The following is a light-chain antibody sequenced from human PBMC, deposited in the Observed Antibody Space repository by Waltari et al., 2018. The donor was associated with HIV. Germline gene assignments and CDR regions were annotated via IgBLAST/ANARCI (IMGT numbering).Light chain of an antibody. CDR1: QSISTN. V-gene: IGKV3-15*01. CDR2: GAV. CDR3: QQYNNWRT. Sequence: EIVMTQSPATLSVSPGERATLSCRASQSISTNLAWYQHKPGQGPRLLIYGAVTRATGIPARFSGSGSGTEFTLTISSLQSDDSAVYYCQQYNNWRTFGQGTRVEIK. J-gene: IGKJ1*01.